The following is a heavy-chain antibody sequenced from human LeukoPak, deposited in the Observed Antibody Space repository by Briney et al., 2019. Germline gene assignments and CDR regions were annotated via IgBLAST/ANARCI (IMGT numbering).Heavy chain of an antibody. CDR1: GFTFSGYG. Sequence: GGSLRLSCAASGFTFSGYGMHWVRQAPGKGLEWVAFIRYDGSNKYYADSVKGRFTISRDNSKNTLYLQMNSLRAEDTAVYYCAKDFRTVLLWFGELPPYYYYYYMDVWGKGTTVTISS. CDR2: IRYDGSNK. D-gene: IGHD3-10*01. V-gene: IGHV3-30*02. J-gene: IGHJ6*03. CDR3: AKDFRTVLLWFGELPPYYYYYYMDV.